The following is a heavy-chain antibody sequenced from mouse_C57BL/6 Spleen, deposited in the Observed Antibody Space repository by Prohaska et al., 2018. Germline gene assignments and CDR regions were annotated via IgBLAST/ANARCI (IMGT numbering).Heavy chain of an antibody. V-gene: IGHV11-2*01. CDR2: MNSDGRAI. CDR3: MRYSNYWYFDV. J-gene: IGHJ1*03. Sequence: EVQLLETGGGLVQPGGSRGLSCEGSGFTFSGFWMSWVRQTPGKHLEWIGDMNSDGRAINYAPSIKDRFTIFRDKDKSSMDLEMSNVRSEDTATYLCMRYSNYWYFDVWGTGTTVTVSS. CDR1: GFTFSGFW. D-gene: IGHD2-5*01.